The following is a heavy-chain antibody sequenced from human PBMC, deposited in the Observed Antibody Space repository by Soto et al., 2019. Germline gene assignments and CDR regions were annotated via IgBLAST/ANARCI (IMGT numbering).Heavy chain of an antibody. CDR3: ARVRLLGSGYYGMDV. Sequence: LSLTCTVSGGSISSYYWSWIRQPPGEGLEWIGYMYYSGSTNYNPSLKSRVTISVDTSKNQFSLKLSSVTAADTAVYYCARVRLLGSGYYGMDVWGQGTTVTVSS. CDR1: GGSISSYY. D-gene: IGHD2-15*01. J-gene: IGHJ6*02. CDR2: MYYSGST. V-gene: IGHV4-59*01.